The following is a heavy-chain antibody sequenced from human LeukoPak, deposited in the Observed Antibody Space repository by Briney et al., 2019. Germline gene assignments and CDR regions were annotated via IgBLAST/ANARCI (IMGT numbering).Heavy chain of an antibody. CDR1: GFTFSNYA. Sequence: TGGSLRLSCAGPGFTFSNYAVSWVRQAPGKGLEWVSGMTGRAGNTYYADSVKGRFTISRDNAKNSLYLQMNSLRAEDTAVYYCAREETTVTYLDYWGQGTLVTVSS. CDR3: AREETTVTYLDY. J-gene: IGHJ4*02. V-gene: IGHV3-23*01. D-gene: IGHD4-17*01. CDR2: MTGRAGNT.